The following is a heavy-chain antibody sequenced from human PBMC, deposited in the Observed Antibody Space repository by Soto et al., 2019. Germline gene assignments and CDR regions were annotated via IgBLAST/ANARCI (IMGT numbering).Heavy chain of an antibody. Sequence: GGSLRLSCAASGFTFSGSAMPWVRQASGKGLEWVGRIRGKANSSATAYAASVKGRFTISSDDSTNTADLQMNSLKTEVAVVYSCTRKSYYDCSGYYPFYYWGQGTLVTVSS. J-gene: IGHJ4*02. D-gene: IGHD3-22*01. CDR1: GFTFSGSA. CDR3: TRKSYYDCSGYYPFYY. CDR2: IRGKANSSAT. V-gene: IGHV3-73*01.